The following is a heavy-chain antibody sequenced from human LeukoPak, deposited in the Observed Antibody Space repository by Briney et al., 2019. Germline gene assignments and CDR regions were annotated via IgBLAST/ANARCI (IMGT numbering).Heavy chain of an antibody. D-gene: IGHD5-18*01. CDR1: GLAFNDYA. CDR3: AKRGPGALPGSYDP. J-gene: IGHJ5*02. V-gene: IGHV3-23*01. CDR2: IGANGAT. Sequence: HPRGSLRLSRVTSGLAFNDYAIDRGRQGPGKGVGWVSAIGANGATFYKDSVEGRFTISRDRANNAVYLQMNSLRAEDSATYYCAKRGPGALPGSYDPWGQGTLVTVSS.